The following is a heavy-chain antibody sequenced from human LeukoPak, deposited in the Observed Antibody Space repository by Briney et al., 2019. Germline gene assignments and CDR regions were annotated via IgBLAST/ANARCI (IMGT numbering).Heavy chain of an antibody. Sequence: SETLSLTCTVSGGSISSGSYYWSWIRQPAGKGLEWIGRAHTSGSTNYNPSLKSRVIISVDTSKNQFSLKLSSVTAADTAVYYCAREGIYGDYRHWGQGTLVTVSS. CDR2: AHTSGST. V-gene: IGHV4-61*02. CDR1: GGSISSGSYY. D-gene: IGHD4-17*01. J-gene: IGHJ4*02. CDR3: AREGIYGDYRH.